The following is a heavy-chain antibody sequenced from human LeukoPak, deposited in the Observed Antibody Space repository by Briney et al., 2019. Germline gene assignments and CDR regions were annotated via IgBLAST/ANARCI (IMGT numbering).Heavy chain of an antibody. J-gene: IGHJ4*02. D-gene: IGHD2-2*01. CDR1: GLTFSNYA. CDR2: ISSSSSYI. Sequence: PGGSLRLSCAASGLTFSNYAMNWVRQASGKGLEWVSSISSSSSYIYYADSVKGRFTISRDNAKNSLYLQMNSLRAEDTAVYYCARDHCSSTSCTGYYFDYWGQGTLVTVSS. V-gene: IGHV3-21*01. CDR3: ARDHCSSTSCTGYYFDY.